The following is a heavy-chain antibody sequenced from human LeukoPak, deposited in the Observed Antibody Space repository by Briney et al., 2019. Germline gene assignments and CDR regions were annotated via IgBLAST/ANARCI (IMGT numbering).Heavy chain of an antibody. J-gene: IGHJ4*02. CDR3: ARGSNSGRGALDF. D-gene: IGHD3-10*02. CDR1: GFTFRSYS. CDR2: ISSSNSTI. Sequence: GGSLRLSCAASGFTFRSYSMNWVRQAPGKGLEWVSYISSSNSTIYYRDSVKGRFTISRDNAENSLYLQMNGLRAEGTAVYYCARGSNSGRGALDFWGQGTLVTVSS. V-gene: IGHV3-48*04.